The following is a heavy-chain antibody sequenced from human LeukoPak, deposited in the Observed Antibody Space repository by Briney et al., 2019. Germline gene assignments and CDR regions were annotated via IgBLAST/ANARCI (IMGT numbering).Heavy chain of an antibody. Sequence: KPSETLSLTCAVYGGSFSGYYWSWIRQPPGKGLEWIGEINHSGSTNYNPSLKSRVTISVDTSKNQFSLKLSSVPAADTAVYYCARGCRYYDFWSGYYNWFDPWGQGTLVTVSS. V-gene: IGHV4-34*01. CDR1: GGSFSGYY. CDR3: ARGCRYYDFWSGYYNWFDP. J-gene: IGHJ5*02. CDR2: INHSGST. D-gene: IGHD3-3*01.